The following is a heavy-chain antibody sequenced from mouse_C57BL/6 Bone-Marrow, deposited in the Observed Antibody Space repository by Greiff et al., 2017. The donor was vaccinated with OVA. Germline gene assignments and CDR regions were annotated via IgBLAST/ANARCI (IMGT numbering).Heavy chain of an antibody. CDR2: ISSGGSYT. V-gene: IGHV5-6*01. CDR1: GFTFSSYG. CDR3: ARHVLCQYWYVDV. Sequence: EVKVVESGGDLVKPGGSLKLSCAASGFTFSSYGLSWVRQTPDQRLEWVATISSGGSYTYYPDSVKGRFTISRDNAKNTLYLQRSSLKSEDTAMYYCARHVLCQYWYVDVWGTGTTVTVSS. D-gene: IGHD6-1*01. J-gene: IGHJ1*03.